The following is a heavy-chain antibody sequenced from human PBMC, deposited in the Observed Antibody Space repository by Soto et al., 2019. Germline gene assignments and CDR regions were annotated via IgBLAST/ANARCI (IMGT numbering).Heavy chain of an antibody. CDR3: ARDLWGYCGTDCYPLDV. D-gene: IGHD2-21*02. CDR1: GGSISGYY. J-gene: IGHJ6*02. CDR2: MYNTGST. V-gene: IGHV4-59*01. Sequence: SETLSLTCTVSGGSISGYYWSWIRQPPGKGPEWIGYMYNTGSTVYNPSLKSRVTISVDTSKNQFSLKLNSVTAADTAVYYCARDLWGYCGTDCYPLDVWGQGTTVTVSS.